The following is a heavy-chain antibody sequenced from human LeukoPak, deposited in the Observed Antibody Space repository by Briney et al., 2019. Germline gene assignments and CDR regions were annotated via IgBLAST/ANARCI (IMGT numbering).Heavy chain of an antibody. J-gene: IGHJ3*02. V-gene: IGHV4-61*02. CDR2: IYTSGST. CDR3: ARNSMIGGTYAFDI. CDR1: GGSISSSSYY. Sequence: SETLSLTCTVSGGSISSSSYYWSWIRQPAGKGLEWIGRIYTSGSTNYNPSLKSRVTMSVDTSKNQFSLKLSSVTAADTAVYYCARNSMIGGTYAFDIWGQGTMVTVSS. D-gene: IGHD3-22*01.